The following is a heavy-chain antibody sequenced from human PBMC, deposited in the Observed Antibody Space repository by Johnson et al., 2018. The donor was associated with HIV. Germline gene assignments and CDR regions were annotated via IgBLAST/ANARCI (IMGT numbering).Heavy chain of an antibody. D-gene: IGHD6-19*01. CDR2: IRYDGSNK. J-gene: IGHJ3*02. Sequence: QVQLVESGGGVVQPGGSLRLSCAASGFTFSSYGMHWVRQAPGKGLEWVAFIRYDGSNKYYADSVKGRFTISRDNSKNTLYLQMNSLRAEDTAVYYCASGIAVAGTLLDAFDIWGQGTMVTVSS. V-gene: IGHV3-30*02. CDR3: ASGIAVAGTLLDAFDI. CDR1: GFTFSSYG.